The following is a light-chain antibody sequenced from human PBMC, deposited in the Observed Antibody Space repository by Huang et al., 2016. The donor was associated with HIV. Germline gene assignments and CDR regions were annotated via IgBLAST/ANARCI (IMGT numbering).Light chain of an antibody. V-gene: IGKV3-15*01. J-gene: IGKJ4*01. Sequence: EIVMTQSPATLSVFPGEKATFSCRASQTISNNLAWYQQKPGQAPRLLIYGASTRATDIPARFSGSGSGTDFTLTISSLQSEDFAVYYCQHYNNWPPLTFGGGTKVEIK. CDR2: GAS. CDR1: QTISNN. CDR3: QHYNNWPPLT.